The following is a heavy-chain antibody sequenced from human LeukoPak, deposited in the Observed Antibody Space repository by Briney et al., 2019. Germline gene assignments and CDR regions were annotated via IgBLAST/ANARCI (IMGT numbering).Heavy chain of an antibody. Sequence: PGGSLRLSCAASGFTFSYYWMHWVHQAPTKGLVWVSRIGSDGSSTNYADSVKGRFTISRDNTKSTVYLQMNSLRAEDTAVYYCARVSGGAFDIWGQGTLVTVSS. CDR2: IGSDGSST. CDR1: GFTFSYYW. CDR3: ARVSGGAFDI. D-gene: IGHD2-15*01. V-gene: IGHV3-74*01. J-gene: IGHJ3*02.